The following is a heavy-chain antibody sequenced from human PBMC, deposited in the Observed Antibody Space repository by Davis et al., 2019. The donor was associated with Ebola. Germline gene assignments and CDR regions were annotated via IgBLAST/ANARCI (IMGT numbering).Heavy chain of an antibody. D-gene: IGHD1-26*01. V-gene: IGHV3-74*01. CDR2: IKSDGSTK. Sequence: GESLKISCVVSGFSFSSYWVHWVRQAPGKGLVWLSRIKSDGSTKSYADSVKGRFTISRDNAKNTLYLQMDSLRAEDTAVYYCARDGEHYSDLDYWGQGTLVTVSS. J-gene: IGHJ4*02. CDR3: ARDGEHYSDLDY. CDR1: GFSFSSYW.